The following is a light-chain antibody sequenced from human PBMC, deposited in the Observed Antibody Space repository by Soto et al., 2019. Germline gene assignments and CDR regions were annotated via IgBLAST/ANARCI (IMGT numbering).Light chain of an antibody. J-gene: IGKJ1*01. CDR1: QSISNY. V-gene: IGKV1-39*01. CDR2: AAS. Sequence: DIQMTQSPSSLSASVGDRVTITCRASQSISNYLNWYQQKPGKAPKLLIYAASTMQSGVPSRFSGSGSGTDFTLTISTLQPDDFATYYCQQSYSTPWTFGQGTKVEI. CDR3: QQSYSTPWT.